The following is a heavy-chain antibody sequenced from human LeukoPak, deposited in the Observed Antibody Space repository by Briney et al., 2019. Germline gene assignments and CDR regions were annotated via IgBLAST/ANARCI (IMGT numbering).Heavy chain of an antibody. Sequence: ASVKVSCKASGGTFSSYAISWVRQAPGQGLEWMGGIIPIFGTENYAQKFQGRVTITADESTSTAYMELSSLRSEDTAVYYCARGITMVRGVIMNYYYYGMDVWGQGTTVTVSS. D-gene: IGHD3-10*01. J-gene: IGHJ6*02. CDR3: ARGITMVRGVIMNYYYYGMDV. CDR1: GGTFSSYA. CDR2: IIPIFGTE. V-gene: IGHV1-69*13.